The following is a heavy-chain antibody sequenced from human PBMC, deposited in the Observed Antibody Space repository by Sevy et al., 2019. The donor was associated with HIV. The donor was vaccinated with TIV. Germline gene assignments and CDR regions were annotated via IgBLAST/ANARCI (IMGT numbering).Heavy chain of an antibody. CDR3: ARDPFDY. CDR1: GFTISSYW. Sequence: GSLRLSCAASGFTISSYWMNWVRQAPGKGLQWVANIKHDGSEKYYVDSVKGRFTISRDNAKNSLYLQMNSLRAEDTAMYYCARDPFDYWGQGTLVTVSS. J-gene: IGHJ4*02. CDR2: IKHDGSEK. V-gene: IGHV3-7*03.